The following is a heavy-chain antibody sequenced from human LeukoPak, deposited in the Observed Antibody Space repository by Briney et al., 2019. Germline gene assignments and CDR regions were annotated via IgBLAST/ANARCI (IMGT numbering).Heavy chain of an antibody. CDR1: GFTFSNHG. J-gene: IGHJ4*02. Sequence: QPGGSLRLSCAASGFTFSNHGMHWVRQAPGKGLEWVAYISYDGSSKYYADSVEGRLTLSRDNSKNTVSLQMNSLRAEDTAVYYCTRDSNYSFDYWGQGTLVTVSS. CDR3: TRDSNYSFDY. CDR2: ISYDGSSK. D-gene: IGHD4-11*01. V-gene: IGHV3-30*02.